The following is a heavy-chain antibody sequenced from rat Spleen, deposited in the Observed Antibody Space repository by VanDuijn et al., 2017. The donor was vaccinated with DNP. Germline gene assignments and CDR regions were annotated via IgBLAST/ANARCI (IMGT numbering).Heavy chain of an antibody. D-gene: IGHD1-1*01. CDR1: GFTFTDFY. CDR3: ARSGYYYSGSFDY. Sequence: EVKLLESGGGLVQPGGSMRLSCAASGFTFTDFYMNWIRQPAGKAPEWLGFIRNKANGYTTEYNPSVKGRFTISRDNTQNMLYLQMNTLRAEDTATYYCARSGYYYSGSFDYWGQGVMVTVSS. V-gene: IGHV7-7*01. J-gene: IGHJ2*01. CDR2: IRNKANGYTT.